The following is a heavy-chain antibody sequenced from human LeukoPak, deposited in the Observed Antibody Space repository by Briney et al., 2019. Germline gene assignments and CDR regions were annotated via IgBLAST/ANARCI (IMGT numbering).Heavy chain of an antibody. CDR1: GFTVSTNF. V-gene: IGHV3-53*01. CDR2: IYSDSST. J-gene: IGHJ4*02. Sequence: PGGSLRLYCAASGFTVSTNFMSCVRQAPGKGLEWVALIYSDSSTYYADSVKGRFTIFRDNSKNTLYLQMNSLRAEDTAVYYCAREASWTLDYWGQGTLVTVSS. CDR3: AREASWTLDY. D-gene: IGHD3/OR15-3a*01.